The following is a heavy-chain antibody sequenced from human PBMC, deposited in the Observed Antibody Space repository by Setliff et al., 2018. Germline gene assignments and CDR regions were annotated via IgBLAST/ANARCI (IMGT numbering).Heavy chain of an antibody. CDR1: GGSIRNYY. V-gene: IGHV4-59*08. CDR3: ARAPPNRYSGSYEYFYMDV. Sequence: SETLSLTCTVSGGSIRNYYWSWIRQPPGKGLEWIGYIYYSGNTNYNPSLKSRVTISVDTSNNQFSLKVSSVTAADTAVYYCARAPPNRYSGSYEYFYMDVWGKGTTVTVSS. J-gene: IGHJ6*03. CDR2: IYYSGNT. D-gene: IGHD1-26*01.